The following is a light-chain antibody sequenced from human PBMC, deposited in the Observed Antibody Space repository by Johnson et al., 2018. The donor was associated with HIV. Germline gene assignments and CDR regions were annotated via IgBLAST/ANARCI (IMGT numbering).Light chain of an antibody. V-gene: IGLV1-51*02. Sequence: SVLTQPPSVSAAPGQRVTISCSGNSSHIGNNYVSWYRQLPGTAPKLLIYENNKRPSGIPDRLSGSKSGPSATLGITGLPTGDEADYYCGTWDSSLSAQVFGAGTKVTVL. CDR1: SSHIGNNY. CDR3: GTWDSSLSAQV. J-gene: IGLJ1*01. CDR2: ENN.